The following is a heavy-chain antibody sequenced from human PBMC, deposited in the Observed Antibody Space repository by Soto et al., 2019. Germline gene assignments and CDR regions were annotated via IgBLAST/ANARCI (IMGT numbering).Heavy chain of an antibody. CDR2: IYYSGST. CDR1: GGSISSGGYY. Sequence: PSETLSLTCTVSGGSISSGGYYWSWIRQHPGKGLEWIGYIYYSGSTYYNPSLKRRVTISVDTSKNQFSLKLSSVTAADTAVYYCARQGFCSSTSCGGYYYYMDVWGKGTTVTVSS. V-gene: IGHV4-31*03. J-gene: IGHJ6*03. CDR3: ARQGFCSSTSCGGYYYYMDV. D-gene: IGHD2-2*01.